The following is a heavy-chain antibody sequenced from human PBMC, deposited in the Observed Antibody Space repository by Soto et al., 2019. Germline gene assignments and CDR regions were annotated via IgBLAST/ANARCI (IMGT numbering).Heavy chain of an antibody. V-gene: IGHV4-31*03. J-gene: IGHJ3*01. CDR2: IYYSGST. D-gene: IGHD3-9*01. CDR3: ARDGLTSYAAFDL. Sequence: PSETLSLTCTVSGDSISSGGYYWSWIRQHPGKGLEWVGYIYYSGSTYYNPSLKSRVSISVDTSKNQFSLKLTSVTAADTAVYFCARDGLTSYAAFDLWGQGTMVTVSS. CDR1: GDSISSGGYY.